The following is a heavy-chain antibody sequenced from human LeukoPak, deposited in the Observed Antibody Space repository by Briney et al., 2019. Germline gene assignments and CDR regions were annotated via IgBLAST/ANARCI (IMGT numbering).Heavy chain of an antibody. CDR1: GGSISSYY. J-gene: IGHJ4*02. CDR3: ARHITGTTLDY. Sequence: SETLSLTCTVSGGSISSYYWSWIRQHPGKGLEWIGYISYSGSTYYNPSLKSRVTISVDTSKNQFSLQLSSVTAADTAVYYCARHITGTTLDYWGQGTLVTVSS. D-gene: IGHD1-7*01. V-gene: IGHV4-59*06. CDR2: ISYSGST.